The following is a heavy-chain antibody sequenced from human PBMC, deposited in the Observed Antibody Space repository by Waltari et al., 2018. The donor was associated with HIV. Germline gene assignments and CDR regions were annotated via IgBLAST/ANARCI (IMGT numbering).Heavy chain of an antibody. CDR1: GLTFSSYW. CDR2: INSDGIST. V-gene: IGHV3-74*01. D-gene: IGHD1-26*01. J-gene: IGHJ4*02. CDR3: AREGRRGSYSFNY. Sequence: EVQLVESGGGLVQPGGSLRLSCAASGLTFSSYWMHWVRQAPGKGRGWVSRINSDGISTSSADAVNGRFTISRDNAKNTLYLQMNSLRAEDTAVYYCAREGRRGSYSFNYWGQGTLVTVSS.